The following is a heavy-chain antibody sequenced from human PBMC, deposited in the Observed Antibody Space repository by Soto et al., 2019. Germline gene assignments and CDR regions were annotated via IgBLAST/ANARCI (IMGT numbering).Heavy chain of an antibody. V-gene: IGHV1-18*01. J-gene: IGHJ5*02. CDR1: DYTFTSYG. D-gene: IGHD2-21*01. Sequence: ASVKVSCKASDYTFTSYGISWVRQAPGQGLEWMGWISAYNGNTNYAQNLQGRVTMTTDTSTSTVYMVLRSLRFDDTAVYYCERDDSGGFDPWGQGILVTVSS. CDR3: ERDDSGGFDP. CDR2: ISAYNGNT.